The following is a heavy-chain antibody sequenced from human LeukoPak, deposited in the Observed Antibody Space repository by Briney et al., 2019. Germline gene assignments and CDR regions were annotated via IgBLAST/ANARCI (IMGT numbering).Heavy chain of an antibody. CDR2: ISYDGSNK. CDR1: GFTFSSYA. J-gene: IGHJ3*02. D-gene: IGHD6-13*01. V-gene: IGHV3-30-3*01. CDR3: ARTSPLAATGARRAFDI. Sequence: PGGSLRLSCAASGFTFSSYAMHWVRQAPGKGLEWVAVISYDGSNKYYTDSVQGRFTISRDDSKNTVYLRMDSLGTDDTALYYCARTSPLAATGARRAFDIWGRGTMVTVSS.